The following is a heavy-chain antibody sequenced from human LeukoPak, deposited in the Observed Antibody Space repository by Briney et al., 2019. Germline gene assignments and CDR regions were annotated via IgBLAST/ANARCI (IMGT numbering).Heavy chain of an antibody. CDR2: IYNGGRI. Sequence: GGSLRLSCADSGFTVRSKYMSWVRQAPGKGLEWVLVIYNGGRINYADSVKGRFTFSRDNSKNTLYLQMNSLRAEDTALYYCAKAKITLIVVANPNSGALDIWGQGTMVTVSS. J-gene: IGHJ3*02. CDR3: AKAKITLIVVANPNSGALDI. V-gene: IGHV3-66*01. CDR1: GFTVRSKY. D-gene: IGHD3-22*01.